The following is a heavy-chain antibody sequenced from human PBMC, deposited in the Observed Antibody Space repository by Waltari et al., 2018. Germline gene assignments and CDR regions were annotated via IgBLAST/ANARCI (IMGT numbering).Heavy chain of an antibody. J-gene: IGHJ6*02. Sequence: EVQLVESGGGLVQPGRSLRLSCTASGFTFGDYAMSWVRQAPGKGLEWVGFIRSKAYGGTTEYAASVKGRFTISRDDSKSIAYLQMNSLKTEDTAVYYCTRDPGLRWGGMDVWGQGTTVTVSS. CDR2: IRSKAYGGTT. D-gene: IGHD4-17*01. CDR1: GFTFGDYA. V-gene: IGHV3-49*04. CDR3: TRDPGLRWGGMDV.